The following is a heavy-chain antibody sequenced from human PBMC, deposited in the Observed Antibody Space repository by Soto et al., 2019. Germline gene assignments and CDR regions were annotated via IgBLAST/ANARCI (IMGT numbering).Heavy chain of an antibody. D-gene: IGHD2-15*01. CDR2: MCYSGST. Sequence: QVQLQQSGPGLVKPSQTLSLTCTVSGGSISSGDYNWSWIPQPPGTGLEWIGYMCYSGSTYDNPSLKRRVTISVDASKNQFSLKLSSVTDADTAGYYCARVRYCSGGSWFDYWGQGTLVTVSS. J-gene: IGHJ4*02. CDR1: GGSISSGDYN. CDR3: ARVRYCSGGSWFDY. V-gene: IGHV4-30-4*08.